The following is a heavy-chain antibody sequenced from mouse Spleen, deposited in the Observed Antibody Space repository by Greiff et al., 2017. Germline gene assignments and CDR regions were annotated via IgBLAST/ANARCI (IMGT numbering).Heavy chain of an antibody. V-gene: IGHV2-2*01. CDR1: GFSLTSYG. CDR3: ARNPSLYYGSSYWYFDV. D-gene: IGHD1-1*01. J-gene: IGHJ1*03. Sequence: QVQLKQSGPGLVQPSQSLSITCTVSGFSLTSYGVHWVRQSPGKGLEWLGVIWSGGSTDYNAAFISRLSISKDNSKSQVFFKMNSLQADDTAIYYCARNPSLYYGSSYWYFDVWGTGTTVTVSS. CDR2: IWSGGST.